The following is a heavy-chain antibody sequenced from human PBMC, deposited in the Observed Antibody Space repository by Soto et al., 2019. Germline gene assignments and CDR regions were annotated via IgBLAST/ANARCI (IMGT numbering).Heavy chain of an antibody. CDR2: ISAHNGNT. CDR1: GYAFTTYG. D-gene: IGHD1-1*01. J-gene: IGHJ4*02. V-gene: IGHV1-18*01. CDR3: ARGRYGDY. Sequence: QVHLVQSGAEVKKPGASVKVSCKGSGYAFTTYGITWVRQAPGQGLEWMAWISAHNGNTDYAQKLQARVTVTRDTSTSTAYMELWSLRSEDSAMYYCARGRYGDYWGQGALVTVSS.